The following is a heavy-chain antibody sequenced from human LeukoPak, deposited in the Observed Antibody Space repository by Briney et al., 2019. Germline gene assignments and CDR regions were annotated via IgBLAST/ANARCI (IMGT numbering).Heavy chain of an antibody. CDR3: ARGPHVWGSYRGMYFDY. CDR2: IYYSGKV. Sequence: SETLSLTCSVFGGAIGSSSSYWGWIRQPPGKGLEWVGSIYYSGKVYYNSSLKSRVTISVDTSKNQFSLRLSSLTAADTAVYYCARGPHVWGSYRGMYFDYWGQGALVTVYS. V-gene: IGHV4-39*07. CDR1: GGAIGSSSSY. J-gene: IGHJ4*02. D-gene: IGHD3-16*02.